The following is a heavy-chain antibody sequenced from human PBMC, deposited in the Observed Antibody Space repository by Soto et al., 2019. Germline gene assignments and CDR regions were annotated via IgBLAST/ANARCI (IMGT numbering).Heavy chain of an antibody. V-gene: IGHV1-69*01. D-gene: IGHD6-13*01. CDR3: ASGASRWYPYFFDS. CDR2: IIPYYNTL. J-gene: IGHJ4*02. CDR1: EGTFNSYA. Sequence: QAQVVQSGAEVRKPGSSVKLSCKASEGTFNSYAIAWVRQAPGQGLEWMGGIIPYYNTLNYAQKFQDRVTITADDSTNTVYMALSSLRPDDTAVYFCASGASRWYPYFFDSWAQGTLVTVSS.